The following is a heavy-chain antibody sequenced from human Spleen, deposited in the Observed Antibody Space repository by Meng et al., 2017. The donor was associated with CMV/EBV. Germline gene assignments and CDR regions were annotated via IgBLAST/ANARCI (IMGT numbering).Heavy chain of an antibody. CDR2: IDWNGRRT. J-gene: IGHJ4*02. CDR1: FTFDVYG. CDR3: ARDGMGPFSYENSPFDY. D-gene: IGHD3-22*01. V-gene: IGHV3-20*03. Sequence: FTFDVYGLRLVRQGPGQGLQWVAGIDWNGRRTGYADSVKGRFTISRDNAKNSLLLQMNSLTAEDTALYYCARDGMGPFSYENSPFDYWGQGTLVTVSS.